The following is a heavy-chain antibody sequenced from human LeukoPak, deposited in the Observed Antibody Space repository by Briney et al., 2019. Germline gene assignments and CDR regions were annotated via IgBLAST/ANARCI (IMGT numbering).Heavy chain of an antibody. Sequence: GGSLRLSCAASGFTLDVYAKHWVRQATGEGLEWVSGISWNSGSIRYADSVKGRFTISRDNAKHSLYLQMNSLRAEDTALYYCATFRVVTGAFDIWGQGTMVTVSS. CDR1: GFTLDVYA. D-gene: IGHD2-15*01. CDR3: ATFRVVTGAFDI. V-gene: IGHV3-9*01. CDR2: ISWNSGSI. J-gene: IGHJ3*02.